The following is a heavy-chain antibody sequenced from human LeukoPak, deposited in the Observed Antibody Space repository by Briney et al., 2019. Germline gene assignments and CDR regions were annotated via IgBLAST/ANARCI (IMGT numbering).Heavy chain of an antibody. V-gene: IGHV3-7*01. CDR2: IKQDGSEK. D-gene: IGHD2-2*02. Sequence: GGSLRLSCAASGFTFSSYWMSWVRQAPGKGLEWVANIKQDGSEKYYVDSVKGRFTISRDNAKNSLYLQMNSPRAEDTAVYYCARVLIVVVPAAIVPHGYMDVWGKGTTVTVSS. CDR3: ARVLIVVVPAAIVPHGYMDV. J-gene: IGHJ6*03. CDR1: GFTFSSYW.